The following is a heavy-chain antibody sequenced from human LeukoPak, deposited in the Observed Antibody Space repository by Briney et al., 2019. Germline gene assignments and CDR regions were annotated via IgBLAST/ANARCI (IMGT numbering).Heavy chain of an antibody. J-gene: IGHJ4*02. D-gene: IGHD3-22*01. CDR3: ARRSVSSGYNFDY. CDR2: IYYSGST. V-gene: IGHV4-59*01. Sequence: SETLSLTCTVSGGSMSSNYWSWIRQPPGKGLEWIGYIYYSGSTNYNPSLKSRVTISVDTSKNQFSLKLSSVTAADTAVYYCARRSVSSGYNFDYWGQGMLVTVSS. CDR1: GGSMSSNY.